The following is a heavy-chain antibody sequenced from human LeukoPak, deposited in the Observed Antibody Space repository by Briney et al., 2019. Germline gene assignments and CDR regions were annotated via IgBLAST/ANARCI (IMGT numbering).Heavy chain of an antibody. CDR1: GYTFTSYY. Sequence: ASVKVSCKASGYTFTSYYMHWVRQAPGQGLEWMGIINPSGGSTSYAQKFQGRVTITADESTSTAYMELSSLRSEDTAVYYCARAVTYYDILTGPSLNNWFDPWGQGTLVTVSS. J-gene: IGHJ5*02. CDR2: INPSGGST. D-gene: IGHD3-9*01. CDR3: ARAVTYYDILTGPSLNNWFDP. V-gene: IGHV1-46*01.